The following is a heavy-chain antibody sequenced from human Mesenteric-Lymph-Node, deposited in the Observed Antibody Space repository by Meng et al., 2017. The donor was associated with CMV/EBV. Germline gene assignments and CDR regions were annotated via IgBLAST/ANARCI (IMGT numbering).Heavy chain of an antibody. Sequence: SGDSIVGSDYYWAWLRQLPGKGLEWIGTVYYGGNTYYNPSLKSRLTISVDTSKNRFSLRLTSVTAADTALYFCARLWNSAFFYYFDYWGPGTLVTVSS. CDR2: VYYGGNT. V-gene: IGHV4-39*01. CDR3: ARLWNSAFFYYFDY. J-gene: IGHJ4*01. CDR1: GDSIVGSDYY. D-gene: IGHD2/OR15-2a*01.